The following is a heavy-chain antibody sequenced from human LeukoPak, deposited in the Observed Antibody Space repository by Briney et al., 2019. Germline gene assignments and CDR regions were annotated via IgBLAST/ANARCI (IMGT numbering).Heavy chain of an antibody. J-gene: IGHJ4*02. CDR2: INTDGSST. CDR3: ARGGKQWRGGNYFDS. V-gene: IGHV3-74*01. CDR1: GFIFSSYW. D-gene: IGHD6-19*01. Sequence: GGSLRLSCAASGFIFSSYWMHWVRHAPGKGLAWVSRINTDGSSTSYADSVKGRFTISRDNAKNTLYLQMNSLRAEDTAVYYCARGGKQWRGGNYFDSWGQGTLVAVSS.